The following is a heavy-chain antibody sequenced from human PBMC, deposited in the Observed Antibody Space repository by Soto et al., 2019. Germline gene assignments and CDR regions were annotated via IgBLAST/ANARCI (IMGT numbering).Heavy chain of an antibody. CDR1: GGSISRNTYY. J-gene: IGHJ4*02. D-gene: IGHD2-8*01. CDR2: IYYSGST. Sequence: PSETLSLTCTVSGGSISRNTYYWGWIRQPPGKGLEWIGSIYYSGSTYYNPSLKSRVTISVETSKNQFSLKLSSVTAADTAVYYCANHCTNGLCYTHGDYWGQGTLVTVSS. V-gene: IGHV4-39*01. CDR3: ANHCTNGLCYTHGDY.